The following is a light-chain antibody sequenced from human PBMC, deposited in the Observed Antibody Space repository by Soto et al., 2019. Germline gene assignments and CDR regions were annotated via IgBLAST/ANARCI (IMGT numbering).Light chain of an antibody. J-gene: IGLJ1*01. V-gene: IGLV2-14*01. CDR2: EAT. CDR1: SSDGGDDNY. Sequence: QSALAQPASVSGSPGQSITISCTGTSSDGGDDNYVSWYQQHPGKAPQLIIFEATIRPSCASNRFSGSKSSNTASLTISGLQADDAADYYCSSYTASNPHVFGTGTKVTVL. CDR3: SSYTASNPHV.